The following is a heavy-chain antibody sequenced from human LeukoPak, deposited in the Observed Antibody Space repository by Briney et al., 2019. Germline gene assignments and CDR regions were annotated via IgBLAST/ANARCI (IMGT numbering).Heavy chain of an antibody. CDR3: ARVKYYDFWSGNDAFDI. Sequence: GGSLRLSCAASGFTVSSNYMSWVRQAPGKGLEWVANIKQDGSEKYYVDSVKGRFTISRDNAKNSLYLQMNSLRAEDTAVYYCARVKYYDFWSGNDAFDIWGQGTMVTVS. D-gene: IGHD3-3*01. J-gene: IGHJ3*02. V-gene: IGHV3-7*01. CDR1: GFTVSSNY. CDR2: IKQDGSEK.